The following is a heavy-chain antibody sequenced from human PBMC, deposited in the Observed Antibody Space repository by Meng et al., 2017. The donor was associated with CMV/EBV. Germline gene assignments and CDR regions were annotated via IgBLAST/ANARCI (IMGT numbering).Heavy chain of an antibody. Sequence: GGSLRLSCAASGFTFSSYWMHWVRQAPGKGLVWVSRINSDGSSTSYADSVKGRFTISRENAKNTLYLQMNSLRAEDTAVYYCARTGGWYSFDYWGQGTLVTVSS. D-gene: IGHD6-19*01. CDR1: GFTFSSYW. CDR3: ARTGGWYSFDY. V-gene: IGHV3-74*01. CDR2: INSDGSST. J-gene: IGHJ4*02.